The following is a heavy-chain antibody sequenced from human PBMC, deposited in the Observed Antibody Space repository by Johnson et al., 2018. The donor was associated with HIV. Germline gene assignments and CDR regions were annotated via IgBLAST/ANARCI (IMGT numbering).Heavy chain of an antibody. CDR3: AKDSYSSGWYGDAFDI. V-gene: IGHV3-9*01. J-gene: IGHJ3*02. D-gene: IGHD6-19*01. CDR1: GFTFDDYA. Sequence: VQLVESGGGLVQPGRSLRLSCAASGFTFDDYAMHWVRQAPGKGLEWVSGISWNSGSIGYADSVKGRFTISRDNAKNSLYLQMNSLRAEDTALYYCAKDSYSSGWYGDAFDIWCQGTMVTVSS. CDR2: ISWNSGSI.